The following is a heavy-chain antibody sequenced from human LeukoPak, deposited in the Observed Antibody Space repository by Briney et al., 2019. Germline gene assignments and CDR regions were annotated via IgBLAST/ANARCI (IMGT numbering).Heavy chain of an antibody. CDR1: GFTFSSYE. V-gene: IGHV3-48*03. D-gene: IGHD5-12*01. CDR3: AKWLRFWAAIDY. J-gene: IGHJ4*02. Sequence: GGSLTLSCAASGFTFSSYEMNWVRQAAGKGRGWVSYISSSGSTIYYADSVKGRFTISRDNAKNSLYLQMNSLRAEDTAVYYCAKWLRFWAAIDYWGQGTLVTVSS. CDR2: ISSSGSTI.